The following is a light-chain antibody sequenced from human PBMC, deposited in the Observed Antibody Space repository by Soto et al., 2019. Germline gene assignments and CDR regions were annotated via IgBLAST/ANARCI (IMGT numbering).Light chain of an antibody. Sequence: EIVLTQSPGTLSLSPGESVTLSCRAGQYVSSNFLAWYQHKPGQAPRLLIYGASNRATGIPDRFSGGGSGTDFTLTISRLEPEDFTVYYCQQYAASPLTFGGGTKVDIK. CDR2: GAS. CDR1: QYVSSNF. CDR3: QQYAASPLT. V-gene: IGKV3-20*01. J-gene: IGKJ4*01.